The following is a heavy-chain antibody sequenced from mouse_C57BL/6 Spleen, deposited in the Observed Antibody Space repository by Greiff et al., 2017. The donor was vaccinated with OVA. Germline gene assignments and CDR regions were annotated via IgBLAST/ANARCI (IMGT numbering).Heavy chain of an antibody. J-gene: IGHJ2*01. Sequence: QVQLQQPGAELVKPGASVKLSCKASGYTFTSYWMQWVKQRPGQGLEWIGEYDPSDSYTNYNQKFKGKATLTVDTSSSTAYMQLSSLTSEDSAVYYCAIITDYFDYWGQGTTLTVSS. V-gene: IGHV1-50*01. CDR2: YDPSDSYT. D-gene: IGHD1-1*01. CDR3: AIITDYFDY. CDR1: GYTFTSYW.